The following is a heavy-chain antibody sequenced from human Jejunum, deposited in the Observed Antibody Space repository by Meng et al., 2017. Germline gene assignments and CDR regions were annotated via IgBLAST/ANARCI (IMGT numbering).Heavy chain of an antibody. Sequence: VRLHVSGPRLVKASGSVSLTRAVSGGSITSTKWWSWVRQTPGKGLEWIGEVFHSGTPNYNPSLMSRLTMSVDKSKNQFSLNLTSVTAADTAVYYCASRPVGIRTYYFDCWGQGTLVTVSS. D-gene: IGHD2-21*01. J-gene: IGHJ4*02. V-gene: IGHV4-4*02. CDR2: VFHSGTP. CDR1: GGSITSTKW. CDR3: ASRPVGIRTYYFDC.